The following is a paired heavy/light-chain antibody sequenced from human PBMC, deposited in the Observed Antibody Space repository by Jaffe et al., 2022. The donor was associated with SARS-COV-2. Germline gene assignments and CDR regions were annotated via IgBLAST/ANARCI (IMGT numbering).Heavy chain of an antibody. J-gene: IGHJ4*02. D-gene: IGHD6-19*01. CDR3: AKPHDSGWYYFDY. V-gene: IGHV3-30*18. CDR1: EFTFSNYD. Sequence: QVYLVESGGGVVQPGRSLRLSCAASEFTFSNYDMHWVRQAPGKGLEWVAAISYEGSHKYYADSVKGRFTVSRDNSKDTLSLQMNRLRVEDTAVYYCAKPHDSGWYYFDYWGQGILVTVSS. CDR2: ISYEGSHK.
Light chain of an antibody. CDR3: CSYAGSNNWV. Sequence: QSALTQPPSASGSPGQSVTISCTGTSSDVGGYNYVSWYQQLPGKVPKLMIYEISQRPSGVPDRFSGSKSGNTASLTVSGLQAEDEADYYCCSYAGSNNWVFGGGTKLTVL. CDR2: EIS. J-gene: IGLJ3*02. CDR1: SSDVGGYNY. V-gene: IGLV2-8*01.